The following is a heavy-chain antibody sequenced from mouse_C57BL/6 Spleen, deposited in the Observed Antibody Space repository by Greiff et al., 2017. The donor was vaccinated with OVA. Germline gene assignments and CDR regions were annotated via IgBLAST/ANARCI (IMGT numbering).Heavy chain of an antibody. CDR3: ARSAPYYDYDEGYYLDY. CDR2: IYPRSGNT. V-gene: IGHV1-81*01. Sequence: VQLQQSGAELARPGAPVKLSCKASGYTFTSYGISWVKQRTGQGLEGMGEIYPRSGNTDYNEKFKGKATLTADKSSSTAYMELRSLTSEDSAVYFCARSAPYYDYDEGYYLDYWGQGTTLTVSS. J-gene: IGHJ2*01. D-gene: IGHD2-4*01. CDR1: GYTFTSYG.